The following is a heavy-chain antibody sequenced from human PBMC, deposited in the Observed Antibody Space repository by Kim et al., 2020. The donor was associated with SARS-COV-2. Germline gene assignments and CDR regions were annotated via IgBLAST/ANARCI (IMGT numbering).Heavy chain of an antibody. J-gene: IGHJ4*02. V-gene: IGHV3-48*03. CDR2: ISSSGSTI. CDR1: GFTFSSYE. CDR3: ARGTYYYDSSGYYPTQLFDY. D-gene: IGHD3-22*01. Sequence: GGSLRLSCAASGFTFSSYEMNWVRQAPGKGLEWVSYISSSGSTIYYADSVKGRFTISRDNAKNSLYLQMNSLRAEDTAVYYCARGTYYYDSSGYYPTQLFDYWGQGTLVTVSS.